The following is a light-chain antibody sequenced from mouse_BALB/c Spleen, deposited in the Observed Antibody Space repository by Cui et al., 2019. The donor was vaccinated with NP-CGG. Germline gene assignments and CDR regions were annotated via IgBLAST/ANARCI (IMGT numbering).Light chain of an antibody. CDR3: ALWYSNHWV. V-gene: IGLV1*01. J-gene: IGLJ1*01. Sequence: QAVVTQESAPTTSPGETVTLTCRSSTGAVTTTNYANWVQEKPDHLFTGLIGGTNNRAPGVPARFSGSLIGDKAALTITRAQTEDETIYFCALWYSNHWVFGGGTKLTVL. CDR1: TGAVTTTNY. CDR2: GTN.